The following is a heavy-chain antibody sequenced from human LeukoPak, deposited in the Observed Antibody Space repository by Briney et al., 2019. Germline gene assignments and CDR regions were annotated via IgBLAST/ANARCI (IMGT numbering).Heavy chain of an antibody. V-gene: IGHV3-13*04. J-gene: IGHJ4*02. CDR2: IGTAGDT. CDR3: AREASGSGYSGIDY. Sequence: GGSLRLSCAASGFTISNYDMHWVRQATGKGLEWVSAIGTAGDTHYPGSVKGRFTISREGAKNSLYLQMNSLRAGDTAVYYCAREASGSGYSGIDYWGQGILVTVSS. CDR1: GFTISNYD. D-gene: IGHD3-22*01.